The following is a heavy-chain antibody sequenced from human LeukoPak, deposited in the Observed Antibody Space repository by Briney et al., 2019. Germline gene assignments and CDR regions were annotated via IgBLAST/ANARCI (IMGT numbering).Heavy chain of an antibody. CDR1: GGSISSYY. V-gene: IGHV4-59*01. D-gene: IGHD3-16*01. J-gene: IGHJ4*02. CDR3: ARVLFGGVIRSSGWYYFDY. CDR2: IYYSGST. Sequence: SETLSLTCTVSGGSISSYYWSWIRQPPRKGLEWIGYIYYSGSTNYNPSLKSRVTISVDTSKNQFSLKLSSVTVADTAVYYCARVLFGGVIRSSGWYYFDYWGQGTLVTVSS.